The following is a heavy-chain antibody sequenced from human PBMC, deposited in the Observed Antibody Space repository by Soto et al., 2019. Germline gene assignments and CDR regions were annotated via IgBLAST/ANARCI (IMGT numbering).Heavy chain of an antibody. D-gene: IGHD1-1*01. J-gene: IGHJ4*02. CDR1: GGSISSYY. CDR2: IYYSGST. Sequence: QVQLQESGPGLVKPSETLSLTCTVSGGSISSYYWSWIRQPPGKGLEWIGYIYYSGSTNYNPSLKSRVTISVDTSKNQFSLKLSSVTAADTAVYYCARVVRGRGYYFDYWGQGTLVTVSS. CDR3: ARVVRGRGYYFDY. V-gene: IGHV4-59*01.